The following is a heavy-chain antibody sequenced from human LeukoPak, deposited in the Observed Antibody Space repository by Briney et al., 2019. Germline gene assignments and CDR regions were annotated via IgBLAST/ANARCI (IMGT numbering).Heavy chain of an antibody. J-gene: IGHJ4*02. V-gene: IGHV4-61*02. Sequence: SQTLSLTCTVPGGSISSGSYYWSWIRQPAGKGLEWIGRIYTSGSTNYNPSLKSRVTISVDTSKNQFSLKLSSVTAADTAVYYCAMYSNYFDYWGQGTLVTVSS. CDR2: IYTSGST. CDR1: GGSISSGSYY. D-gene: IGHD4-11*01. CDR3: AMYSNYFDY.